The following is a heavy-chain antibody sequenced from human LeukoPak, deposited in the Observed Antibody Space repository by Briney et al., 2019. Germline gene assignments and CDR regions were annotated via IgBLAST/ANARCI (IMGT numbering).Heavy chain of an antibody. CDR3: ARESHYYDSSGYYGGYYYYGMDV. V-gene: IGHV3-21*01. CDR2: ISSSSTYT. D-gene: IGHD3-22*01. J-gene: IGHJ6*02. Sequence: GGSLRLSCAASGFTFSSYSMNWVRQAPGKGLEWVSSISSSSTYTYYADPVKGRFTISRNHAKNSLYLQMNRLRAEDTAVYYCARESHYYDSSGYYGGYYYYGMDVWGQGTTVTVSS. CDR1: GFTFSSYS.